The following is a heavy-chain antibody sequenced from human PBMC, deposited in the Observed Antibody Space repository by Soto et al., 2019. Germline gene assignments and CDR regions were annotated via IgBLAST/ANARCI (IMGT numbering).Heavy chain of an antibody. CDR3: ARVHLSSGWYTWFDP. J-gene: IGHJ5*02. D-gene: IGHD6-19*01. Sequence: PSETLSLTCTVSGGSIKTYYWSWIRQPPGKGLEWIGYIYYSGSTSYNPSLKSRVTMSVDMSKNQFSLNLSSVTAADTAVYYCARVHLSSGWYTWFDPWGLGTLVTVSS. V-gene: IGHV4-59*01. CDR2: IYYSGST. CDR1: GGSIKTYY.